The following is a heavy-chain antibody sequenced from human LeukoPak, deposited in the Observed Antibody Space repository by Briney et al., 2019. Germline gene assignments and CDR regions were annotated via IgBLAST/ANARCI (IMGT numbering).Heavy chain of an antibody. CDR1: GGSISSYY. CDR3: ARARSADSEVDY. D-gene: IGHD2-15*01. CDR2: IYYSGST. Sequence: PSETLSLTCTVSGGSISSYYWSWIRQPPGKGLEWIGYIYYSGSTNYNPSLKSRVTISVDTSKNQFSLKLSSVTAADTAVYYCARARSADSEVDYWGQGTLVTVSS. V-gene: IGHV4-59*08. J-gene: IGHJ4*02.